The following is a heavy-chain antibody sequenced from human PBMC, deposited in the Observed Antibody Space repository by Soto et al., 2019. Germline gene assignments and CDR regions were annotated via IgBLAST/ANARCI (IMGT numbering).Heavy chain of an antibody. CDR3: ARFRGTAILDF. CDR2: IYHTGNM. D-gene: IGHD2-21*02. V-gene: IGHV4-30-2*01. CDR1: AGSISSGGYP. Sequence: PSETLSLTCAVSAGSISSGGYPWSWIRQPPGKGLEWIGYIYHTGNMYYNPSLESRVTISVDRYKNQFSLELTSVTAADTAVYYCARFRGTAILDFWGQGTLVTVSS. J-gene: IGHJ4*02.